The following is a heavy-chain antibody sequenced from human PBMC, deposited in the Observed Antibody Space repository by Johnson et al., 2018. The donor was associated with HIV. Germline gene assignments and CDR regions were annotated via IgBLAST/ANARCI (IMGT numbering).Heavy chain of an antibody. D-gene: IGHD3-22*01. CDR3: ARGRLISMIVSAGAFDI. CDR2: INWNGGRT. V-gene: IGHV3-20*01. CDR1: GFTFEDYG. J-gene: IGHJ3*02. Sequence: EVQLVESGGGVVRPGGSLRLSCVVSGFTFEDYGMSWVRQAPGKGLEWVSGINWNGGRTTYADSVKGRFIISRDTANNSLYLQMNSLRAEDTALYHCARGRLISMIVSAGAFDIWGQGTMVTVSS.